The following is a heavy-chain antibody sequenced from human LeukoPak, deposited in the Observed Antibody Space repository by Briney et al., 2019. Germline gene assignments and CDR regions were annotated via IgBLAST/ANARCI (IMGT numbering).Heavy chain of an antibody. Sequence: GGSLRLSCAASGFTFSRYGMHWVRQAPGKGLEWVAFIRYDESNKFYADSVKGRFTVSRDNSKNTLYLQMNSLRADDTAVYYCARIQSLASGFSSFDSWGQGTLVTVSS. D-gene: IGHD6-25*01. V-gene: IGHV3-30*02. J-gene: IGHJ5*01. CDR2: IRYDESNK. CDR1: GFTFSRYG. CDR3: ARIQSLASGFSSFDS.